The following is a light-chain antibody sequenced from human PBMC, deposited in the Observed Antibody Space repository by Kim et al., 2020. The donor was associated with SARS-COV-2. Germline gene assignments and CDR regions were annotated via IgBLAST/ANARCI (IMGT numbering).Light chain of an antibody. CDR2: QDS. CDR1: KLGDKY. J-gene: IGLJ2*01. Sequence: SYELTQPPSVSVSSGQTASITCSGNKLGDKYVCWYQRKPGQSPMLVIYQDSKRPSGIPERFSGSNSGNTATLTISGTQAMDEADYYCQAWDSSTVLFGGGTQLTVL. CDR3: QAWDSSTVL. V-gene: IGLV3-1*01.